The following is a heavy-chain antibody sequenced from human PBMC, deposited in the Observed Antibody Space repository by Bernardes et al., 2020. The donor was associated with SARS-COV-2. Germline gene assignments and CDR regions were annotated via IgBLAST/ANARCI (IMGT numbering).Heavy chain of an antibody. D-gene: IGHD3-3*01. J-gene: IGHJ4*02. V-gene: IGHV4-31*03. CDR3: ARAPITIFGVVTEFDY. CDR2: IYYSGST. CDR1: GGSISSVGYY. Sequence: SETLSLTCTVSGGSISSVGYYWSWIRQHPGKGLEWIGYIYYSGSTYYNPSLKSRVTISVDTSKNQFSLKLSSVTAADTAVYYCARAPITIFGVVTEFDYWGQGTLVTVSS.